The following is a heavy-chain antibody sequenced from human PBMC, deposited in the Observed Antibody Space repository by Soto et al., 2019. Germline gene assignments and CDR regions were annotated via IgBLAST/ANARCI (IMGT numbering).Heavy chain of an antibody. CDR3: ASLSTGGLLKY. CDR2: IHYSGST. J-gene: IGHJ4*02. CDR1: CDPITSYY. V-gene: IGHV4-59*01. D-gene: IGHD3-16*01. Sequence: SETLSLTCTVSCDPITSYYWSWIRQPPGKGLEWIGCIHYSGSTYYNPSLKSRVTILLDTSKNQFSLKLNSMTAADTAVYYCASLSTGGLLKYWGQGTLVTVS.